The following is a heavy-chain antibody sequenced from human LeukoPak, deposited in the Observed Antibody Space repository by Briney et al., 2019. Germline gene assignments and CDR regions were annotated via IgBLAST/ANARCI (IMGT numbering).Heavy chain of an antibody. CDR1: GFTFSSYA. D-gene: IGHD4-17*01. V-gene: IGHV3-30-3*01. J-gene: IGHJ4*02. CDR2: ISYDGSNK. Sequence: PGRSLRLSCAASGFTFSSYAMHWVRQAPGKGLEWVAVISYDGSNKYYADSVKGRFTISRDNSKNTLYLQMNSLRAEDTAVYYCARDGYGDYPHRDYWGQGTLVTVSS. CDR3: ARDGYGDYPHRDY.